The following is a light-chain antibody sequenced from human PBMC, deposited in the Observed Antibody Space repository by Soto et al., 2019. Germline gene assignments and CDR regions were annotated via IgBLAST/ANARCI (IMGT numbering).Light chain of an antibody. CDR3: QQYNNWPRIT. Sequence: IVMTQSTATLSVSPGERVTLSCRASQGLSSNLAWYQQKPGQAPRLLIYGASTRATGIPARFSGSGSGTEFTLTISSLQSEDFAIYYCQQYNNWPRITFGQGTRLEIK. J-gene: IGKJ5*01. CDR2: GAS. V-gene: IGKV3-15*01. CDR1: QGLSSN.